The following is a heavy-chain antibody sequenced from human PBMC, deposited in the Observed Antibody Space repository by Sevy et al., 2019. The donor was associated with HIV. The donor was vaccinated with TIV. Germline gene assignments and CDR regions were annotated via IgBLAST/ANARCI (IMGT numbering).Heavy chain of an antibody. CDR1: GFTFGDYA. CDR2: IRSKTYGGTT. J-gene: IGHJ6*02. D-gene: IGHD3-10*01. Sequence: GESLKISCATSGFTFGDYAMSWIRQAPGKGLEWVGFIRSKTYGGTTEYAASVKGRFTISRDDSKGIAYLQMNSLKTEDTARYYCTRVRGTISPYYYFGMDVWGQGTTVTVSS. V-gene: IGHV3-49*03. CDR3: TRVRGTISPYYYFGMDV.